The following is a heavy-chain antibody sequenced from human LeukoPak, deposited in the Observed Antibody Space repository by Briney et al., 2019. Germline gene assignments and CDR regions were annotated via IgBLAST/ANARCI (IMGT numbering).Heavy chain of an antibody. V-gene: IGHV3-7*01. J-gene: IGHJ4*02. CDR1: GFSFSNYW. CDR3: AGGAGWTIDY. Sequence: WGSLRLSCAASGFSFSNYWMNWVRQAPGKGLEWVAIIKQDGSEKLYVDSVKGRFTISRDNAKNTLYLQMNSLRAEDTAVYYCAGGAGWTIDYWGPGTLVTVSS. CDR2: IKQDGSEK. D-gene: IGHD2-15*01.